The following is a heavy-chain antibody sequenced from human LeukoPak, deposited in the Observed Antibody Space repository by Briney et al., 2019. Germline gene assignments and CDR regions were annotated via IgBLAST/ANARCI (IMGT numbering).Heavy chain of an antibody. CDR3: ARDPYDSSGYYWSGDY. Sequence: ASVKVSCKASGYTFTSYGISWVRQAPGQGLEWMGWTSAYNGNTNYAQKLQGRVTMTTDTSTSTAYMELRSLRSDDTAVYYCARDPYDSSGYYWSGDYWGQGTLVTVSS. D-gene: IGHD3-22*01. V-gene: IGHV1-18*01. CDR2: TSAYNGNT. CDR1: GYTFTSYG. J-gene: IGHJ4*02.